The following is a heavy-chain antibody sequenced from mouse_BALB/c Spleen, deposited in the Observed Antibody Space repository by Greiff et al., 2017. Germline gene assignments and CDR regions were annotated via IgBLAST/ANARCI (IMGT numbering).Heavy chain of an antibody. CDR1: GYAFTSYN. Sequence: VQLQQSGPELVKPGASVKVSCKASGYAFTSYNMYWVKQSHGKSLEWIGYIDPYNGGTSYNQKFKGKATLTVDKSSSTAYMHLNSLTSEDSAVYYCARSGYGNYGPWFAYWGQGTLVTVSA. D-gene: IGHD2-10*02. V-gene: IGHV1S135*01. J-gene: IGHJ3*01. CDR2: IDPYNGGT. CDR3: ARSGYGNYGPWFAY.